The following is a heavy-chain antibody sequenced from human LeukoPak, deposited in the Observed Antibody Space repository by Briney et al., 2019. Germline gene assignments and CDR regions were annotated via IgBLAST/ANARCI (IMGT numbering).Heavy chain of an antibody. Sequence: PSETLSLTCTVSGGSISSYYWSWIRQPAGKGLEWIGRIYTSGSTNYNPSLKSRVTMSVDTSKNQFSLKLSSVTAADTAMYYCARDRITMIVVGEENAFDIWGQGTMVTVSS. J-gene: IGHJ3*02. CDR3: ARDRITMIVVGEENAFDI. D-gene: IGHD3-22*01. CDR2: IYTSGST. V-gene: IGHV4-4*07. CDR1: GGSISSYY.